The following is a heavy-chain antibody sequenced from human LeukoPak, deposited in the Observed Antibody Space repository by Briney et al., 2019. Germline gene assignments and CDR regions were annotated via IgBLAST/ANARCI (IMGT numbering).Heavy chain of an antibody. Sequence: GGSLRLSCAASGFTFSSYGMHWVRQAPGKGLEWVAFIRYDGSNKYYADSVKGRFTISRDNSKNTLYLQMNSLRAEDTAVYYCAKIPAAPNDAFGIWGQGTMVTVSS. CDR2: IRYDGSNK. J-gene: IGHJ3*02. D-gene: IGHD2-2*01. CDR3: AKIPAAPNDAFGI. V-gene: IGHV3-30*02. CDR1: GFTFSSYG.